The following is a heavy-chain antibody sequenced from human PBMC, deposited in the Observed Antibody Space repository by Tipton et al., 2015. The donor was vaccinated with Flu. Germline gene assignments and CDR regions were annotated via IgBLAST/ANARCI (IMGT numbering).Heavy chain of an antibody. CDR2: ISYDGSNK. Sequence: QLVQSGGGVVQPGRSLRLSCAASGFTFSSYGMHWVRQAPGKGLEWVAVISYDGSNKYYADSVKGRFTISRDNSKNTLYLQMNSLRAEDTAVYYCAKEAGYSYGYGLDYWGQGTLVTVSS. CDR1: GFTFSSYG. V-gene: IGHV3-30*18. CDR3: AKEAGYSYGYGLDY. D-gene: IGHD5-18*01. J-gene: IGHJ4*02.